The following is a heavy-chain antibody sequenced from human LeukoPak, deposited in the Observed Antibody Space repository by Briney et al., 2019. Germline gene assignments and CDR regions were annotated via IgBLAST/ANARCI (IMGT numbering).Heavy chain of an antibody. Sequence: ASVKVSCKASGYTFTGYYMHWVRQAPGQGLEWMGWINPNSGGTKYAQKFQGRVTMTRDTSISTAYMDLSRLRSDDTAVYYCARGQPYYYDTSGYYYGDWGQGILVTVSS. CDR1: GYTFTGYY. D-gene: IGHD3-22*01. CDR2: INPNSGGT. J-gene: IGHJ4*02. CDR3: ARGQPYYYDTSGYYYGD. V-gene: IGHV1-2*02.